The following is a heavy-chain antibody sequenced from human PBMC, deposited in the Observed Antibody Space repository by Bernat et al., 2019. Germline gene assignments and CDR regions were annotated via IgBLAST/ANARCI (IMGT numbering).Heavy chain of an antibody. CDR3: ARQDDFWSGFVV. D-gene: IGHD3-3*01. CDR2: IYSDGST. J-gene: IGHJ5*02. CDR1: GFTVSSNY. V-gene: IGHV3-66*04. Sequence: EVQLVESGGNLVQPGGSLRLSCAASGFTVSSNYMSCVRQAPGKGLEWVSTIYSDGSTYYADSVKGRFVSSRDNSKNTLFLHMSRLRADDMALYYCARQDDFWSGFVVWGQGTLVTVSS.